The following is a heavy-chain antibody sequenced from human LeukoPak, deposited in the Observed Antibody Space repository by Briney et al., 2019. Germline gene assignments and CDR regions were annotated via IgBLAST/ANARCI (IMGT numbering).Heavy chain of an antibody. V-gene: IGHV1-18*01. CDR1: GYTFTSYG. CDR3: ARDRLEWFLYYYYGMDV. D-gene: IGHD3-3*01. CDR2: ISAYNGNT. J-gene: IGHJ6*02. Sequence: ASVKVSCKASGYTFTSYGISWVRQAPGQGLEWMGWISAYNGNTNYAQKLQGRVTMTTDTSTSTAYMELRSLRSDDTAVYYCARDRLEWFLYYYYGMDVWGQGTTVTVSS.